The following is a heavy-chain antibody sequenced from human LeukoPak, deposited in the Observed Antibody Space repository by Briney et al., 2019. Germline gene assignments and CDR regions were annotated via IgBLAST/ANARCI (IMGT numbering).Heavy chain of an antibody. Sequence: GGSLRLSCAASGFTFSGYWMHWVRQAPGKGLVWVSHINAGGSTTMYADSVKGRFTISRDNAKNTLYLQMNGLRAEDTAVYYCAKFVNYGNYYYYYYMDVWGKGTTVTVSS. CDR2: INAGGSTT. CDR3: AKFVNYGNYYYYYYMDV. J-gene: IGHJ6*03. CDR1: GFTFSGYW. D-gene: IGHD3-10*01. V-gene: IGHV3-74*03.